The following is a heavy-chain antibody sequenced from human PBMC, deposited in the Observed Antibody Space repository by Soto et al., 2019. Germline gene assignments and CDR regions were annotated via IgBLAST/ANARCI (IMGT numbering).Heavy chain of an antibody. CDR3: AKDRTPVADYYFDY. D-gene: IGHD6-19*01. Sequence: GGSLRLSCAASGFTFSSYAMHWVRQAPGKGLEWVAVISGDGRDKYHADSVKGRFTISRDNSKNTLYLQMNSLRAEDTAVYYCAKDRTPVADYYFDYWGQGTLVTVSS. V-gene: IGHV3-30*18. CDR2: ISGDGRDK. CDR1: GFTFSSYA. J-gene: IGHJ4*02.